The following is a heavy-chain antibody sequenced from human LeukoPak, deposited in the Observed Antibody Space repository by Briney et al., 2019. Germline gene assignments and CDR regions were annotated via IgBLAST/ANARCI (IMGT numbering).Heavy chain of an antibody. CDR1: GYTFTSTG. CDR2: VGAYNGNT. CDR3: ARDAPRWRNAFDF. Sequence: ASVKVSCKASGYTFTSTGFCWVRQAPGQGLEWMGWVGAYNGNTNYAQKFRGRVTMTTDTSTNTAYMELRSLRSDDTAVYFCARDAPRWRNAFDFWGQGTLVTVSS. V-gene: IGHV1-18*01. J-gene: IGHJ3*01. D-gene: IGHD4-23*01.